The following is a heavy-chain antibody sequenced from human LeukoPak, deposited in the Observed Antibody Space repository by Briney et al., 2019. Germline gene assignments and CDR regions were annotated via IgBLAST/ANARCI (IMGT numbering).Heavy chain of an antibody. V-gene: IGHV3-21*01. CDR2: ISSSSSYI. CDR1: GFTFSSYS. J-gene: IGHJ3*02. CDR3: ARFLVGSSWHDAFDI. Sequence: GGSLRLSCAASGFTFSSYSMNWVRQAPGKGLEWVSSISSSSSYIYYADSVKGRFTISRDNAKNSLYLQMNSLRAEDTAVYYCARFLVGSSWHDAFDIWGQGTMVTVSS. D-gene: IGHD6-13*01.